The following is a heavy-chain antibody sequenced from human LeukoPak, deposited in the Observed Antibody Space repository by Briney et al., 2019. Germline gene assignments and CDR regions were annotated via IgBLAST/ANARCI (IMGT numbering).Heavy chain of an antibody. CDR3: AREEQGGTIFGVVISPALDY. D-gene: IGHD3-3*01. CDR1: GFTFSSYS. Sequence: GGSLRLSCAASGFTFSSYSMNWVRQAPGKGLEWVSSISSSSSYIYYADSVKGRFTISRDNAKNSLYLQMNSLRAEDTAVYYCAREEQGGTIFGVVISPALDYWGQGTLVTVSS. V-gene: IGHV3-21*01. J-gene: IGHJ4*02. CDR2: ISSSSSYI.